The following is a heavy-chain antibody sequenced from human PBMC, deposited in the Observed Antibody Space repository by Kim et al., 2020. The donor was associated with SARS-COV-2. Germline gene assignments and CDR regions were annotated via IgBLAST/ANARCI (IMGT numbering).Heavy chain of an antibody. Sequence: YYADSVKGRFTISRDNSKNTLYLQMNSLRAEDTAVYYCARDQLYYYGMDVWGQGTTVTVSS. V-gene: IGHV3-33*01. CDR3: ARDQLYYYGMDV. J-gene: IGHJ6*02. D-gene: IGHD2-2*01.